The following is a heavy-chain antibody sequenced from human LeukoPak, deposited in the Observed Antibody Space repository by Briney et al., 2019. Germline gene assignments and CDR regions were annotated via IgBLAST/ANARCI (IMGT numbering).Heavy chain of an antibody. Sequence: SETLSLTCTVSGGXLSSGTYYWRWIRQPPGEGLEWIGYIYYSGSTNYNPSLKSRVTISVDTSKNQFSLKLSSVTAADTAVYYCARVEWFGELSPFDIWGQGTMVTVSS. V-gene: IGHV4-61*01. CDR1: GGXLSSGTYY. J-gene: IGHJ3*02. CDR2: IYYSGST. CDR3: ARVEWFGELSPFDI. D-gene: IGHD3-10*01.